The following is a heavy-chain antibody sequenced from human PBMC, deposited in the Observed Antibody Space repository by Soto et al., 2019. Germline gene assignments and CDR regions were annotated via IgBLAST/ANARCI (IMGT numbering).Heavy chain of an antibody. CDR3: ARDRPGDEGDAFDI. CDR2: LYSGGST. CDR1: GLTVSSNY. Sequence: VQLVETGAGLIQPGGSLRLSCAASGLTVSSNYMNWVRQAPGKGLEWVSVLYSGGSTHYAGSVKGRFIISRDNSKNTVYLQMNSLRAEDTAVYYCARDRPGDEGDAFDIWGHGTMVTVSS. D-gene: IGHD3-10*01. J-gene: IGHJ3*02. V-gene: IGHV3-53*02.